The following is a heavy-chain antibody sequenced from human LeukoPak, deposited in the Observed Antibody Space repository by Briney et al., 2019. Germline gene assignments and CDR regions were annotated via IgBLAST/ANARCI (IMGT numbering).Heavy chain of an antibody. CDR3: ARVARKYYFDY. Sequence: GGSLRLSCAASGFTVSSNYMSWVRQAPGKGLEWVSVIYSGGSTYYADSVKGRFTISRDNPKNTLYLQMNSLRAEDTAVYYCARVARKYYFDYWGQGTLVTVSS. V-gene: IGHV3-66*01. CDR1: GFTVSSNY. CDR2: IYSGGST. J-gene: IGHJ4*02.